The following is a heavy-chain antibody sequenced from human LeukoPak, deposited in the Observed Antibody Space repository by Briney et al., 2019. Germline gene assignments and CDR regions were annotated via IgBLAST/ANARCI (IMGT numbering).Heavy chain of an antibody. CDR2: INSDGSWT. CDR1: GFIFENYA. J-gene: IGHJ4*02. V-gene: IGHV3-74*01. CDR3: VSFYETY. Sequence: GGSLRLSCAASGFIFENYAMHWVRQAPGKGLVWVSHINSDGSWTSYADSVKGRFTISKDNAKNTVYLQMNNLGAEDTAVYYCVSFYETYWGRGTLVTVSS. D-gene: IGHD2-2*01.